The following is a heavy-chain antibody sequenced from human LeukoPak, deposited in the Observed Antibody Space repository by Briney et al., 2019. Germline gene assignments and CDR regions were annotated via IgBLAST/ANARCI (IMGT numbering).Heavy chain of an antibody. CDR3: ARLAYSITLPPHYMDV. Sequence: SQTLSLTCIVFGGFLGIYRSYWDWIRQPPWKGLEGFAGFFYTGSTYYNPFIKSRVTISLDMSKNQLSLKVSPVTAADTAVYYCARLAYSITLPPHYMDVWGKGNTVTVSS. CDR1: GGFLGIYRSY. V-gene: IGHV4-39*01. J-gene: IGHJ6*03. D-gene: IGHD5-24*01. CDR2: FFYTGST.